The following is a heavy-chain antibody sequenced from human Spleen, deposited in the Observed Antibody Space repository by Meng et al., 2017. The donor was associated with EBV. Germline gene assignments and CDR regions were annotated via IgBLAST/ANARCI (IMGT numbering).Heavy chain of an antibody. J-gene: IGHJ4*02. CDR2: ISHSGSP. V-gene: IGHV4-4*02. Sequence: ARLHESGPGLVKPSGHRALTCAVSNGFISSNKWWSWVRQSPGKGLEWIWEISHSGSPHYNPSLKSRVTMSVDKSKNYFSLNLSSVTAADTAVYYCAREEGSSSSWALGYWGQGILVTVSS. CDR1: NGFISSNKW. D-gene: IGHD6-13*01. CDR3: AREEGSSSSWALGY.